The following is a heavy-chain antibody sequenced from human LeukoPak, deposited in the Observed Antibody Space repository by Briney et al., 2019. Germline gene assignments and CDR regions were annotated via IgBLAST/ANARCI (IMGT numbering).Heavy chain of an antibody. J-gene: IGHJ5*02. D-gene: IGHD3-3*01. V-gene: IGHV1-69*13. Sequence: ASVKVSCKASGGTFSSYAISWARQAPGQGLEWMGGIIPIFGTANYAQKFQGRVTITADESTSTAYMELSSLRSEDTAVYYCAREAITIFGVVRTQTTTSPHRFDPWGQGTLVTVSS. CDR1: GGTFSSYA. CDR2: IIPIFGTA. CDR3: AREAITIFGVVRTQTTTSPHRFDP.